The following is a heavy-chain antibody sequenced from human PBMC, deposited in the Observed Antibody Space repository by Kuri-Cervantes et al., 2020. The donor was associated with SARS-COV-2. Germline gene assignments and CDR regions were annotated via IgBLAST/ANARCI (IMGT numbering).Heavy chain of an antibody. Sequence: GGSLRLSCAASGFTFSSYGMSWVRQAPGKGLEWVANIKQDGSEKYYVDSVKGRFTISRDNAKNSLYLQMNSLRAEDTAVYYCARDSVVVPAASYYYYGMDVWGQGTTVTVSS. CDR3: ARDSVVVPAASYYYYGMDV. V-gene: IGHV3-7*05. CDR1: GFTFSSYG. J-gene: IGHJ6*02. CDR2: IKQDGSEK. D-gene: IGHD2-2*01.